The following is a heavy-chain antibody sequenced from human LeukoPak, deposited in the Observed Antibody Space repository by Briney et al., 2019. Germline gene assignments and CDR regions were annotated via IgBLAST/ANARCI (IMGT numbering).Heavy chain of an antibody. CDR2: IYPGDSDT. J-gene: IGHJ3*02. D-gene: IGHD6-19*01. V-gene: IGHV5-51*01. CDR3: ARSIAVAGTGYAYDAFDI. CDR1: GYSFTSYW. Sequence: GESLKISCKGSGYSFTSYWIGWVRQMPGKGLEWMGIIYPGDSDTRYSPSFQGQVTISADKSISTAYLQWSSLKASDTAMYYCARSIAVAGTGYAYDAFDIWGQGIMVTVSS.